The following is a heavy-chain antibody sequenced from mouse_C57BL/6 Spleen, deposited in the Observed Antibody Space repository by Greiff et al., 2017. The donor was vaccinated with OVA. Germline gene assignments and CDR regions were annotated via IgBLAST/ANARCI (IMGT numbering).Heavy chain of an antibody. D-gene: IGHD1-1*01. CDR1: GYTFTDYN. CDR3: ARSFITTVVADWYFDV. Sequence: VQLQQSGPELVKPGASVKIPCKASGYTFTDYNMDWVKQSHGKSLEWIGDINPNNGGTIYNQKFKGKATLTVDKSSSTAYMELRSLTSEDTAVYYCARSFITTVVADWYFDVWGTGTTVTVSS. J-gene: IGHJ1*03. V-gene: IGHV1-18*01. CDR2: INPNNGGT.